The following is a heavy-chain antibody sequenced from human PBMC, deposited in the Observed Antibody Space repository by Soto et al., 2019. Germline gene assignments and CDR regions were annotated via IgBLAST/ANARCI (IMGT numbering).Heavy chain of an antibody. CDR2: ISYDGSNK. CDR1: GFTFSSYA. V-gene: IGHV3-30-3*01. Sequence: PGGSLRLSCAASGFTFSSYAMHWVRQAPGKGLEWVAVISYDGSNKYYADSVKGRFTISRDNSKNTLYLQMNSLRAEDTAVYYCARDPGTGQWLHMEYYYYGMDVWGQGTTVTVSS. CDR3: ARDPGTGQWLHMEYYYYGMDV. J-gene: IGHJ6*02. D-gene: IGHD6-19*01.